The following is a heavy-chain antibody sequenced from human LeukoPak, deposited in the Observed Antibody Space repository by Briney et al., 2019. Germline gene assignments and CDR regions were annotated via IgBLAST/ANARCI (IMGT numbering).Heavy chain of an antibody. CDR1: GGSFSGYY. V-gene: IGHV4-34*01. CDR2: INHSGST. CDR3: ARGIVCSTSCYGNYYYMDV. J-gene: IGHJ6*03. Sequence: PSETLSLTCAVCGGSFSGYYWSWIRQPPGKGLEWIGEINHSGSTNYNPSLKSRVTISVDTSKNQFSLKLSSVTAADTAVYYCARGIVCSTSCYGNYYYMDVWGKGTTVTVSS. D-gene: IGHD2-2*01.